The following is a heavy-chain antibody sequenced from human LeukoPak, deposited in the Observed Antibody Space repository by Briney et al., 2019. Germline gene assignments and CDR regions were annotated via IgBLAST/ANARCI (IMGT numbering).Heavy chain of an antibody. CDR1: GFTFNNYW. J-gene: IGHJ4*02. CDR3: ARVTVSGWYTALDY. Sequence: GGSLRLSCEASGFTFNNYWMHWVRQVPGEGLVWVSHINSDGSSTSYADSVKGRFTVSRDNAKNTLYLLMSNLRAEDTAVYYCARVTVSGWYTALDYWGQGTLVSVSS. V-gene: IGHV3-74*01. D-gene: IGHD6-19*01. CDR2: INSDGSST.